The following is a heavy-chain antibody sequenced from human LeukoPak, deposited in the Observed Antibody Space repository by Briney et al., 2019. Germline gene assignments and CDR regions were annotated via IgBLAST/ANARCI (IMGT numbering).Heavy chain of an antibody. J-gene: IGHJ4*02. CDR1: GGSFSGYY. CDR3: ARGQWLANNFDY. CDR2: INHSGST. Sequence: SETLSLTCGVYGGSFSGYYWSWIRQPPGKGLEWIGEINHSGSTNYNPSLKSRVTISVDTSKKQFSLKLSSVTATDTAVYYCARGQWLANNFDYWGQGTLVTVS. V-gene: IGHV4-34*01. D-gene: IGHD6-19*01.